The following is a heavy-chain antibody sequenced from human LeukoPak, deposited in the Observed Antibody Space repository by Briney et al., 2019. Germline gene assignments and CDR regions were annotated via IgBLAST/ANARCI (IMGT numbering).Heavy chain of an antibody. Sequence: GRSLRLSCAASGFTFSDYYMSWIRQAPGKGLEWVSYMGSTGRTIYYAESVKGRLTISRENAKNSLYLQMNSLRAEETAVYYCGRDQGEGYDKWGQGTLVIVSS. CDR2: MGSTGRTI. J-gene: IGHJ4*02. CDR3: GRDQGEGYDK. V-gene: IGHV3-11*01. CDR1: GFTFSDYY. D-gene: IGHD1-1*01.